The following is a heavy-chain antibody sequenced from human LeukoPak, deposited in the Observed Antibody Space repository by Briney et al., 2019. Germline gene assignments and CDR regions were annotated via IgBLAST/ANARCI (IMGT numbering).Heavy chain of an antibody. V-gene: IGHV3-43*02. CDR2: ISGDGGST. CDR3: AKEGRYSYGYSPDY. D-gene: IGHD5-18*01. J-gene: IGHJ4*02. Sequence: GGSLRLSCAASGFTFDDYAMHWVRQAPGKGLEWVSLISGDGGSTYYADSVKCRFTLSRDNSKNSLYLQMNSLRTEDTALYYCAKEGRYSYGYSPDYWGQGTLVTVSS. CDR1: GFTFDDYA.